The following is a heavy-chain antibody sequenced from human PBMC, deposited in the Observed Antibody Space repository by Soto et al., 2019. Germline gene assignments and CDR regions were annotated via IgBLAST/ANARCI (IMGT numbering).Heavy chain of an antibody. V-gene: IGHV3-23*01. J-gene: IGHJ4*02. Sequence: PGGSLRLSCAASGFTFSSYSMSWVRQAPGKGLEWVLAISGSGGSTYYADSVKGRFTISRDNSKNTLYLQMNSLRAEDTAVYYCAKNHYDILTGYYTSVVSLYFDYWGQGTLVTVSS. CDR3: AKNHYDILTGYYTSVVSLYFDY. CDR1: GFTFSSYS. D-gene: IGHD3-9*01. CDR2: ISGSGGST.